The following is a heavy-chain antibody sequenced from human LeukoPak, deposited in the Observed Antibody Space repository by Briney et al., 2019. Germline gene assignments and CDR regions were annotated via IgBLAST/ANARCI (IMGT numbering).Heavy chain of an antibody. D-gene: IGHD5-18*01. J-gene: IGHJ6*03. V-gene: IGHV4-59*01. CDR1: GGSISSYY. CDR2: IYYSGYT. CDR3: ARDSGLRYSYGYYYYYMDV. Sequence: SETLSLTCTVSGGSISSYYWSWIRQPPGRGLEWIGYIYYSGYTNYNPSLKSRVTISVDTSKNQFSLKLSSVTAADTAVYYCARDSGLRYSYGYYYYYMDVWGKGTTVTISS.